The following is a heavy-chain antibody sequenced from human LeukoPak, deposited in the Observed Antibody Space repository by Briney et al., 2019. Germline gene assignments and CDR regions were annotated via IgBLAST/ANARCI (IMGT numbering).Heavy chain of an antibody. J-gene: IGHJ3*02. D-gene: IGHD3-10*01. CDR2: LSDSGGST. V-gene: IGHV3-23*01. CDR1: GLSFSNYD. CDR3: AKRLYYGSGPLDI. Sequence: PGGSLRLSCAASGLSFSNYDMTWVRQAPGKGLDWVSTLSDSGGSTYYADSVKGRFTISRDNSKNTLYLQMSSLRAEDTAIYFCAKRLYYGSGPLDIWGQGTMVTVSS.